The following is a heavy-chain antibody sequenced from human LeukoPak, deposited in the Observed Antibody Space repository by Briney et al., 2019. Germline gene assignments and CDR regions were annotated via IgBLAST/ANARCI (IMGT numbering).Heavy chain of an antibody. D-gene: IGHD2-2*01. CDR3: SGDRRVVPAAPSDY. J-gene: IGHJ4*02. CDR2: ISTMSNYI. V-gene: IGHV3-21*01. Sequence: PGGSLRLSCAASGFDFSTYAINWVRQAPGKGLEWVSSISTMSNYIFYGDSVKGRFTISRDNAKNSVYLQMNSLRPEDTAVYYCSGDRRVVPAAPSDYWGQGTLVTVSS. CDR1: GFDFSTYA.